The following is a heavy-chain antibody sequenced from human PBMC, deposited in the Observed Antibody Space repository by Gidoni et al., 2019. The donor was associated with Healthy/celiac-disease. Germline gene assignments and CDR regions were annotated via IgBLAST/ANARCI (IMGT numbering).Heavy chain of an antibody. D-gene: IGHD4-17*01. CDR3: ARLSTVPPAIYFDY. Sequence: EVHLVQSGAEVKQPGESLMSSCKGSGYSSTSYWSRWVRQMPGKGLEWLGIIYPGDSDTRYSPSFQGPVTISADKSISTAYLQWSSLKASDTAMYYCARLSTVPPAIYFDYWGQGTLVTVSS. CDR1: GYSSTSYW. V-gene: IGHV5-51*01. J-gene: IGHJ4*02. CDR2: IYPGDSDT.